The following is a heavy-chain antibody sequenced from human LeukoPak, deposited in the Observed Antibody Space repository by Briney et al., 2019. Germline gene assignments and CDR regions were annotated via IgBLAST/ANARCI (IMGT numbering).Heavy chain of an antibody. Sequence: GGSLSPSCEASGLTFSSYGMHWVRQAPGRGLGGGAVISYDGSNKYYADSVKGRFTISRDNSKNTLYLQTNSLRAEDTAVYYCAKDKQWLILDYWGQGTLVTVSS. D-gene: IGHD6-19*01. J-gene: IGHJ4*02. CDR1: GLTFSSYG. CDR3: AKDKQWLILDY. V-gene: IGHV3-30*18. CDR2: ISYDGSNK.